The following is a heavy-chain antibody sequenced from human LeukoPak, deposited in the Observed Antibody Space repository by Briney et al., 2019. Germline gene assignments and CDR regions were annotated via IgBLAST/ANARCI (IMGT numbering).Heavy chain of an antibody. D-gene: IGHD3-16*01. V-gene: IGHV4-59*01. CDR2: IYHSGST. Sequence: SETLSLTCTVSGVSISSYYWTWIRQPPGKGLEWIGYIYHSGSTNYNRSLKSRVTISVDSSKNQFSLKLSSVTAADTAVYYCMRGGPFNWFDPWGQGTLVTVSS. CDR1: GVSISSYY. J-gene: IGHJ5*02. CDR3: MRGGPFNWFDP.